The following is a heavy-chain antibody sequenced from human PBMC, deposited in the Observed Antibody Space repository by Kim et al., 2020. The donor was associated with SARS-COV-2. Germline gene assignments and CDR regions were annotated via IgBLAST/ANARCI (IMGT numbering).Heavy chain of an antibody. J-gene: IGHJ4*02. CDR1: GYTLTELS. Sequence: ASVKVSCKVSGYTLTELSMHWVRQAPGKGLEWMGGFDPEDGETIYAQKFQGRVTMTEDTSTDTAYMELSSLRSEDTAVYYCATVFRVYDSSGSFDYWGQGTLVTVSS. CDR3: ATVFRVYDSSGSFDY. D-gene: IGHD3-22*01. V-gene: IGHV1-24*01. CDR2: FDPEDGET.